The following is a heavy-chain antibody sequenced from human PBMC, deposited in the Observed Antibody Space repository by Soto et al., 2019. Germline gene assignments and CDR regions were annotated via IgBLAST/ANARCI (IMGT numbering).Heavy chain of an antibody. CDR3: ARDGYCSGGSCYSVPVFDY. CDR2: IWYDGSNK. V-gene: IGHV3-33*01. Sequence: QVQLVESGGGVVQPGRSLRLSCAASGFTFSSYGMHWVRQAPGKGLEWVAVIWYDGSNKYYADSVNGRFTISRDNSKNTLYLQMNSLRAEDTAVYYCARDGYCSGGSCYSVPVFDYWGHGTLVTVSS. J-gene: IGHJ4*01. D-gene: IGHD2-15*01. CDR1: GFTFSSYG.